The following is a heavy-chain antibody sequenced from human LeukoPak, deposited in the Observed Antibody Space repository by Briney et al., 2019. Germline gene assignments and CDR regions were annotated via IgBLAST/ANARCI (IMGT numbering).Heavy chain of an antibody. J-gene: IGHJ5*02. Sequence: SETLSLNCTVSGGSISSGGYYWSWIRQHPGKGLEWIGYIYYSGSTYYNPSLKSRVTISVDTSKNQFSLKLSSVTAADTAVYYCARDEGSKGYNWFDPWGQGTLVTVSS. CDR1: GGSISSGGYY. V-gene: IGHV4-31*03. CDR3: ARDEGSKGYNWFDP. CDR2: IYYSGST. D-gene: IGHD2-2*01.